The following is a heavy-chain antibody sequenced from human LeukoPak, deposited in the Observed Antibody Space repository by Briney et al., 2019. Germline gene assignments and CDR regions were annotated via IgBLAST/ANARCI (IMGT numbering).Heavy chain of an antibody. D-gene: IGHD6-13*01. V-gene: IGHV1-24*01. CDR3: ATGIAADGYWFDP. J-gene: IGHJ5*02. Sequence: GASVKVSCKVSGYTLTELSMHWVRQAPGKGLEWMGGFDPENGETIYAQKFQGRVTMTEDTSTDTAYMELSSLRSEDTAVYYCATGIAADGYWFDPWGQGTLVTVSS. CDR2: FDPENGET. CDR1: GYTLTELS.